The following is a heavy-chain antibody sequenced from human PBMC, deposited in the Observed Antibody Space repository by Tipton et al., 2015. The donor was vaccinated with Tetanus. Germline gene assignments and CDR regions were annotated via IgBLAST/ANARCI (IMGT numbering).Heavy chain of an antibody. CDR1: GGSFSGYY. D-gene: IGHD3-10*01. CDR3: ASFEVRGVPDYYYGMDV. J-gene: IGHJ6*02. V-gene: IGHV4-34*01. Sequence: TLSLTCAVYGGSFSGYYWSWIRQPPGKGLEWIGEINHSGSTNYNPSYKSRVTISVDTSKNQFSLKLSSVTAADTAVYYCASFEVRGVPDYYYGMDVWGQGTTVTVSS. CDR2: INHSGST.